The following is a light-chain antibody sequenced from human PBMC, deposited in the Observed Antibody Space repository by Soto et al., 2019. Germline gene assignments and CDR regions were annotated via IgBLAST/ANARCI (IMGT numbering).Light chain of an antibody. CDR3: QQYYSYWT. CDR2: KAS. CDR1: QSINSW. V-gene: IGKV1-5*03. Sequence: DIQMTQSPSTLSASVGDRVTITCRASQSINSWLAWHQQKPGKAPKLLIYKASSLERGVPSRFSGSGSGTEFTLTITSLQPDDFATYYCQQYYSYWTCGQGTKVEIK. J-gene: IGKJ1*01.